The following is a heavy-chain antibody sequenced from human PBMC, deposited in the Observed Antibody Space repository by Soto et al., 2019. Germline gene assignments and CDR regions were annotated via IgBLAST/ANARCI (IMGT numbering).Heavy chain of an antibody. Sequence: PSEPLSLTCTVTSASIGTTNHYWGWIRKPPGKGLEWIGSFYYILNTYYNPSLKSRVTIAVDLSKNQFSLKLTSVTAADTAVYYCARRYGSAFDIWGQGTMVT. D-gene: IGHD1-26*01. CDR1: SASIGTTNHY. V-gene: IGHV4-39*01. CDR2: FYYILNT. CDR3: ARRYGSAFDI. J-gene: IGHJ3*02.